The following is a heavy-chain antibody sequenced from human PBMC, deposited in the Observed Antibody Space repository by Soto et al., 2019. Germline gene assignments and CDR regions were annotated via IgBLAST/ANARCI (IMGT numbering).Heavy chain of an antibody. Sequence: EVQLVESGGGLVKPGGSLRLSCAGSGFIFRAYHMDWVRQAPGMGLEWVTSLSVSGRDIYYADSVTGRFTVSTDSASNSLYLQMNSLRAVDTAHYCWVRGGTALQRGDAVDMWGQGTMVTVSS. J-gene: IGHJ3*02. CDR2: LSVSGRDI. D-gene: IGHD1-1*01. CDR3: VRGGTALQRGDAVDM. CDR1: GFIFRAYH. V-gene: IGHV3-21*01.